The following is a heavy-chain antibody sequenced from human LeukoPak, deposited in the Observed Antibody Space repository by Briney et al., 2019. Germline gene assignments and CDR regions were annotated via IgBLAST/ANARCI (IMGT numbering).Heavy chain of an antibody. CDR3: ARDLVRSRPPGGFDY. Sequence: SETLSLTCTVSGRSMNSYYWSWIRQPPGKGLEWIGYIYFSGSTHYNPSLKSRVTISVDTSKNQFSLKLSSVTPTDTAVYYCARDLVRSRPPGGFDYWGQGSLVTVSS. CDR2: IYFSGST. J-gene: IGHJ4*02. D-gene: IGHD6-6*01. CDR1: GRSMNSYY. V-gene: IGHV4-59*01.